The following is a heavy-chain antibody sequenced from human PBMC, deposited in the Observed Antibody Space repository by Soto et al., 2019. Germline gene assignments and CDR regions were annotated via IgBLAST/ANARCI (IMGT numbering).Heavy chain of an antibody. CDR3: ARVRRSSRGSSWFDP. J-gene: IGHJ5*02. Sequence: PSETLSLTCAVYGGSFSGYYWSWIRQPPGKGLEWIGEINHSGSTNYNPSLKSRVAISVDTSKNQFSLKLSSVTAADTAVYYCARVRRSSRGSSWFDPWGQGTLVTVSS. CDR1: GGSFSGYY. V-gene: IGHV4-34*01. D-gene: IGHD6-13*01. CDR2: INHSGST.